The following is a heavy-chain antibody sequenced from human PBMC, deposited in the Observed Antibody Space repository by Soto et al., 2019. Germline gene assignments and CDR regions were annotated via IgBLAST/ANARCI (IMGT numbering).Heavy chain of an antibody. V-gene: IGHV4-39*01. CDR2: IYYSGST. CDR3: ARHLYRTSWYGDLQH. Sequence: SETLSLTCTVSGGSISSSSYYWGWIRQPPGKGLEWIGSIYYSGSTYYNPSLKSRVTISVDTSKNQFSLKLSSVTAADTAVYYCARHLYRTSWYGDLQHPGQGTLVTVPS. D-gene: IGHD6-13*01. J-gene: IGHJ1*01. CDR1: GGSISSSSYY.